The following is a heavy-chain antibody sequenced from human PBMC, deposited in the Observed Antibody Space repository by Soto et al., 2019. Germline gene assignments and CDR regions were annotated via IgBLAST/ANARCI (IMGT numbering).Heavy chain of an antibody. J-gene: IGHJ5*02. CDR1: GAAIKTGGYS. D-gene: IGHD3-10*01. Sequence: SETLSLTCSVSGAAIKTGGYSWSWIRQPPAGGLEWIGYISRSGNAYYNPSLRSRVTISEDISKNQISLNLTSVNAADTAVYFCARVRDYGSGTLTWFDPWGQGTLVTVSS. V-gene: IGHV4-30-2*01. CDR2: ISRSGNA. CDR3: ARVRDYGSGTLTWFDP.